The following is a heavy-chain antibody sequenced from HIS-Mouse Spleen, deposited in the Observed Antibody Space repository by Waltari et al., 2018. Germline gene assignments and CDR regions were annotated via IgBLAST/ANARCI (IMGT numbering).Heavy chain of an antibody. V-gene: IGHV4-39*07. CDR2: IFYSGSP. D-gene: IGHD5-12*01. J-gene: IGHJ3*02. Sequence: QLQLQESGPGLVKPSETLSLTCTVSGGSISSSSYYWGWIRQPPGKGLEWIGSIFYSGSPYYNPSLKSRVTISVDTSKNQFSLKLSSVTAADTAVYYCASGGDGYNYVAFDIWGQGTMVTVSS. CDR1: GGSISSSSYY. CDR3: ASGGDGYNYVAFDI.